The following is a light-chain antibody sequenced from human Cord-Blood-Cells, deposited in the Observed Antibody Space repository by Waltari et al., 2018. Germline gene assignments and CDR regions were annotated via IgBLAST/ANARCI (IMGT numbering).Light chain of an antibody. J-gene: IGKJ4*01. CDR2: DAS. CDR3: QQRSNWF. V-gene: IGKV3D-11*01. CDR1: QGVSSY. Sequence: EIVLTQSPATLSLSPGDRATLSCRASQGVSSYLAWYQQKPGQAPRLLIYDASNRDTSIPARFSGSGPGTDFTLTISSLEPEDFAVYYCQQRSNWFFGEGTKVEIK.